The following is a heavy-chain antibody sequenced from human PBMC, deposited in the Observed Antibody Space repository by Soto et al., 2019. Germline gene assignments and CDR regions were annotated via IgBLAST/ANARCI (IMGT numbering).Heavy chain of an antibody. D-gene: IGHD2-21*01. Sequence: PGGSLRLSCAASGFTFCSYSMNWVRQAPGKGLEWVSSISSSSSYIYYADSVKGRFTISRDNAKNSLYLQMNSLRAEDTAVYYCARDLRRIEADHWGQGTLVTVSS. CDR3: ARDLRRIEADH. CDR2: ISSSSSYI. CDR1: GFTFCSYS. J-gene: IGHJ4*02. V-gene: IGHV3-21*01.